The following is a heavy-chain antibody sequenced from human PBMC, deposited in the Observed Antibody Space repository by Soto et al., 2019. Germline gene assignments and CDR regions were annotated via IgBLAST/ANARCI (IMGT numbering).Heavy chain of an antibody. Sequence: LRLACAASGFTFSSYSMNWVRQAPGKGLEWVSSISSSSSYIYYADSVKGRFTISRDNAKNSLYLQMNSLRAEDTAVYYCARDFEYCSSTSCYTGIFDYWGQGTLVTVSS. V-gene: IGHV3-21*01. D-gene: IGHD2-2*01. CDR3: ARDFEYCSSTSCYTGIFDY. CDR2: ISSSSSYI. J-gene: IGHJ4*02. CDR1: GFTFSSYS.